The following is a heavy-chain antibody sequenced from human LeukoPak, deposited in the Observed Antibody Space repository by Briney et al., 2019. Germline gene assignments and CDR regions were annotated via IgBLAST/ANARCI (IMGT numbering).Heavy chain of an antibody. CDR1: GFTFSSYG. D-gene: IGHD3-3*01. CDR2: IWYDGSNK. J-gene: IGHJ5*02. CDR3: ARDSRPCYDFWSGYYTCWFDP. V-gene: IGHV3-33*01. Sequence: PGGSLRLSCAASGFTFSSYGMHWVRQAPGKGLEWVAVIWYDGSNKYYADSVKGRFTISRDNSKNTLYLQMNSLRAEDTAVYYCARDSRPCYDFWSGYYTCWFDPWGQGTLVTVSS.